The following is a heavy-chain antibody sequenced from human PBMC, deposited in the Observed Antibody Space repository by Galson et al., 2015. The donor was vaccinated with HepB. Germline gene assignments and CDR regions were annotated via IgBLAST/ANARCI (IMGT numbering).Heavy chain of an antibody. V-gene: IGHV3-30*04. CDR1: GFTFSSYA. D-gene: IGHD3-10*01. J-gene: IGHJ6*02. CDR2: ISYDGSNK. Sequence: SLRLSCAASGFTFSSYAMHWVRQAPGKGLEWVAVISYDGSNKYYADSVKGRFTISRDNSKNTLYLQMNSLRAEDTAVYYCARDIDLTYYGSGSYYYYGMDVWGQGTTVTVSS. CDR3: ARDIDLTYYGSGSYYYYGMDV.